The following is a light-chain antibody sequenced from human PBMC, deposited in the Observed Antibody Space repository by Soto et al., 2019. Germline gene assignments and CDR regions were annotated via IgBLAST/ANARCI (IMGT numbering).Light chain of an antibody. CDR1: NSNIESNA. V-gene: IGLV1-36*01. J-gene: IGLJ3*02. Sequence: QSVLTQSPSVSGAPRQSVNIPCSGTNSNIESNAVHWYQQLPGTAPKLLLYYTEMLPSGVSDRFSGAKSGTAASLAISGFQTEDELDYYCSTWDDRLTAGVFGGGTKLTVL. CDR3: STWDDRLTAGV. CDR2: YTE.